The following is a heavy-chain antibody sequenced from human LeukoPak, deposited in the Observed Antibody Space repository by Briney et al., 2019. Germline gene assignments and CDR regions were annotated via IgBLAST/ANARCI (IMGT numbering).Heavy chain of an antibody. CDR2: ISAYNGNT. V-gene: IGHV1-18*01. Sequence: ASVKVSCKASGYTFTSYGISWVRQAPGQGLEWMGWISAYNGNTNYAQKLQGRVTMTTDTSTSTAYMELRSLRSDDTAVYYCARDTYYYGSGSYMTSGLYMDVWGKGTTVTISS. CDR3: ARDTYYYGSGSYMTSGLYMDV. CDR1: GYTFTSYG. J-gene: IGHJ6*03. D-gene: IGHD3-10*01.